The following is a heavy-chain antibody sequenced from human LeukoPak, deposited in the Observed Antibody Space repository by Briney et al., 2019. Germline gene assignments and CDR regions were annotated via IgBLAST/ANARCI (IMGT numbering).Heavy chain of an antibody. CDR1: GFTFSSYG. D-gene: IGHD3-3*01. CDR3: AKIRSGLDRDLDY. CDR2: ISYDGSNK. V-gene: IGHV3-30*18. J-gene: IGHJ4*02. Sequence: GRSLRLSCVASGFTFSSYGMHWVRQAPGKGLEWVAVISYDGSNKYYGDSVEGRFTIPRDNSKNTLYLQMNRLRAEDTAVYYCAKIRSGLDRDLDYWGQGTLVTVSS.